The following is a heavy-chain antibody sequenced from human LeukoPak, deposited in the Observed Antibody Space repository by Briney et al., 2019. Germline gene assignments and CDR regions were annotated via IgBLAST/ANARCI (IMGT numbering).Heavy chain of an antibody. J-gene: IGHJ4*02. CDR3: AREAVKDKAAAGFDY. D-gene: IGHD6-13*01. CDR2: IKQDGSEK. V-gene: IGHV3-7*01. Sequence: GGSLRLSCVVSGFTFSSYWMSWVRQAPGKGLEWVANIKQDGSEKYCVDSVRGRFTISRDNAKNSLYLQMNSLRAEDTAVYYCAREAVKDKAAAGFDYWGQGTLVTVSS. CDR1: GFTFSSYW.